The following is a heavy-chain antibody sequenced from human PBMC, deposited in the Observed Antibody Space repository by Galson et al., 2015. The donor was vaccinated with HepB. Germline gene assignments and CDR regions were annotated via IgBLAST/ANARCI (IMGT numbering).Heavy chain of an antibody. CDR3: VRDDGDYLEDYYYIGMDV. CDR2: ISVYNDNT. D-gene: IGHD4-17*01. V-gene: IGHV1-18*04. J-gene: IGHJ6*02. Sequence: SVKVSCKASGYIFTSYGVSWVRQAPGQGLEWLGWISVYNDNTKYAQKVQGRVTISTDTSTSTAYMELRSLRSDDTAVYYCVRDDGDYLEDYYYIGMDVWGQGTTVTVSS. CDR1: GYIFTSYG.